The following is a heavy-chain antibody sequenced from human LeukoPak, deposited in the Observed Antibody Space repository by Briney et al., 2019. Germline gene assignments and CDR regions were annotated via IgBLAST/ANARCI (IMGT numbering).Heavy chain of an antibody. CDR2: ISTTSSDI. Sequence: GGSLRLSCAASGFIFSGHYMSWIRQAPGKGLEWISYISTTSSDISYADSVRGRFTNSRDNAKNSLYLQMNSLRVEDTAVYYCARHKYDSSGYSYLDYWGQGTLVTVSS. CDR1: GFIFSGHY. D-gene: IGHD3-22*01. J-gene: IGHJ4*02. CDR3: ARHKYDSSGYSYLDY. V-gene: IGHV3-11*04.